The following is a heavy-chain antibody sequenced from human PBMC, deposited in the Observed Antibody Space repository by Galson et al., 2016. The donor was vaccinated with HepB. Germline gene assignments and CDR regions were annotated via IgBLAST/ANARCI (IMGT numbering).Heavy chain of an antibody. J-gene: IGHJ4*01. CDR2: IKSRTDGGAI. CDR1: GFSFSDAW. CDR3: ATLSYF. V-gene: IGHV3-15*05. Sequence: SLRLSCAASGFSFSDAWMSWVRQAPGKGLEWVARIKSRTDGGAIDYAAPVKDRFTISRDDSKNTLSMQMKSLKIEDTAVYYCATLSYFWGQGTLVTVSS.